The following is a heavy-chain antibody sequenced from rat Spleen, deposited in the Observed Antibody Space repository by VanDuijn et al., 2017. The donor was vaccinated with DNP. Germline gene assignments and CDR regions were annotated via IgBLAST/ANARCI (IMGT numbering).Heavy chain of an antibody. CDR3: ATHNSGRLYYFDY. V-gene: IGHV5-25*01. CDR1: GFTFSAYY. CDR2: IGSAAYAP. Sequence: EVQLVESGGGLVQPGRSLKLSCAASGFTFSAYYMAWVRQAPAKGLEWVAYIGSAAYAPYYGDSVKGRFTISRDNAKSTLYLQMDSLRSEDTATYYCATHNSGRLYYFDYWGQGVMVTVSS. J-gene: IGHJ2*01. D-gene: IGHD4-3*01.